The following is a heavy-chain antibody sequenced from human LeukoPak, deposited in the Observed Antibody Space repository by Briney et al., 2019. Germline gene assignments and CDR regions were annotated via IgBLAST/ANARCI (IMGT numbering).Heavy chain of an antibody. CDR2: MNPNSGNT. D-gene: IGHD3-22*01. CDR1: GGTFSSYA. J-gene: IGHJ4*02. CDR3: ARGHPHYYDSSGYAN. V-gene: IGHV1-8*02. Sequence: GASVKVSCKASGGTFSSYAINWVRQAPGQGLEWMGWMNPNSGNTVYAQKFQGRVTMTRNTSISTAYMELSSLRSEDTAVYYCARGHPHYYDSSGYANWGQGTLVTVSS.